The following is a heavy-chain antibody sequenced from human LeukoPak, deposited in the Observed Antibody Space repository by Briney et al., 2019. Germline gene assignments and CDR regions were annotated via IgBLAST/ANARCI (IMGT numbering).Heavy chain of an antibody. Sequence: GGSLRLSCAASEFSFSSYGMHWVRQAPGKGLEWVTFIRYDGTNKYYADSVKGRFTISRDNSKNTLYLQMNSLRAEDTAVYYCAKDPSYDSSGYYSDFDYWGQGTLVTVSS. CDR1: EFSFSSYG. V-gene: IGHV3-30*02. D-gene: IGHD3-22*01. CDR3: AKDPSYDSSGYYSDFDY. J-gene: IGHJ4*02. CDR2: IRYDGTNK.